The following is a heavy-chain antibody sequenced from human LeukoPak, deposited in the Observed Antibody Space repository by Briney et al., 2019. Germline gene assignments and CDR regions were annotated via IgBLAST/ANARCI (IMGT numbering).Heavy chain of an antibody. CDR2: IIPIFGTA. V-gene: IGHV1-69*13. CDR3: ARGGGYCSSTSCYTLDY. J-gene: IGHJ4*02. CDR1: GGTFSSYA. D-gene: IGHD2-2*02. Sequence: GASVKVSCKASGGTFSSYAISWVRQAPGQGLERMGGIIPIFGTANYAQKFQGRVTITADESTSTAYMELSSLRSEDTAVYYCARGGGYCSSTSCYTLDYWGQGTLVTVSS.